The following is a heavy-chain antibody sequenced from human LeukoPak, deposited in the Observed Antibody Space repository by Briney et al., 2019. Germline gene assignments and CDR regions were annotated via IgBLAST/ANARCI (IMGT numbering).Heavy chain of an antibody. CDR2: MNPNSGNT. V-gene: IGHV1-8*03. CDR3: ARGPYTMVRGVISFFGAFDI. CDR1: GYTFITYD. D-gene: IGHD3-10*01. J-gene: IGHJ3*02. Sequence: ASVTVSCKASGYTFITYDIYCVRQAPGQGGEWMGWMNPNSGNTRYAQKFHGRVTITRNTSISAAYMELRSLRSKDTAVYYCARGPYTMVRGVISFFGAFDIWGQGTMVTVSS.